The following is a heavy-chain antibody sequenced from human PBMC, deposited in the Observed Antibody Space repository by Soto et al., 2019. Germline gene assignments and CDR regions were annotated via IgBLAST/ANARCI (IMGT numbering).Heavy chain of an antibody. CDR2: IRHNATA. CDR1: GDSVSSGASH. Sequence: QVQLQESGPGLLKPSETLSLTCTLSGDSVSSGASHWTWIRQSPGKGLEWIGYIRHNATADCNPSLKSRVSISVDTSKNQFSLKLTSATTADTAVYYCARLDRSTSKIGVWGQGTTVTVSS. D-gene: IGHD3-22*01. V-gene: IGHV4-61*08. CDR3: ARLDRSTSKIGV. J-gene: IGHJ6*02.